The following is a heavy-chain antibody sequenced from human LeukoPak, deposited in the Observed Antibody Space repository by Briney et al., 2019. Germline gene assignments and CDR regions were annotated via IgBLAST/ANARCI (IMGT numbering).Heavy chain of an antibody. D-gene: IGHD3-22*01. Sequence: SETLSLTCTVSGGSISSSSYYWGWIRQPPGKGLEWIGSIYYSGSTYYNPSLKSRVTISVDTSKNQFSLKLSSVTAADTAVYYCARRYYDSSGYYYPIDYWGQGTLVTVSS. CDR2: IYYSGST. CDR1: GGSISSSSYY. J-gene: IGHJ4*02. V-gene: IGHV4-39*01. CDR3: ARRYYDSSGYYYPIDY.